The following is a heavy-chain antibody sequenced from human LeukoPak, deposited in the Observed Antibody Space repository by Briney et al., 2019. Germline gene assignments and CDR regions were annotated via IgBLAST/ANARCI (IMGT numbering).Heavy chain of an antibody. V-gene: IGHV1-69*13. CDR3: ARREIPSSGWDY. CDR2: IIPIFGTA. CDR1: GGTFSSYA. Sequence: SVKVSCKASGGTFSSYAISWVRQAPGQGLEWMGGIIPIFGTANYAQKFQGRVTITADESTSTAYMELSSLRSEDTAMYYCARREIPSSGWDYWGQGTLVTVSA. J-gene: IGHJ4*02. D-gene: IGHD6-19*01.